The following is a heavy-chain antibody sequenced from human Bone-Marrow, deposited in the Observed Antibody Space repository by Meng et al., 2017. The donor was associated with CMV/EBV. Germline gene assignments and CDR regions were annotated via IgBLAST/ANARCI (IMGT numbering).Heavy chain of an antibody. D-gene: IGHD5-24*01. V-gene: IGHV3-64*02. CDR1: GFTFSSYA. CDR3: ARMKIDGYNYYYGMDV. J-gene: IGHJ6*02. Sequence: GGSLRLSCAASGFTFSSYAMHWVRQAPGKGLEYVSAISSNGGSTYYADSVKGRFTISRDNSKNTLYLQMGSLRAEDMAVYYCARMKIDGYNYYYGMDVWGQGTTVTVSS. CDR2: ISSNGGST.